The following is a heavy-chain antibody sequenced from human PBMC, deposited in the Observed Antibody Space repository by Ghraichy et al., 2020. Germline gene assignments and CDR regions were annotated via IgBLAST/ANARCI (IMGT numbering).Heavy chain of an antibody. CDR3: ARQGDFDWFDNGNPEFALDY. D-gene: IGHD3-9*01. CDR2: IYYSGST. V-gene: IGHV4-59*08. Sequence: SETLSLTCTVSGGSISSYYWSWIRQPPGKGLEWIGYIYYSGSTNYNPSLKSRVTISVDTSKNQFSLKLSSVTAADTAVYYCARQGDFDWFDNGNPEFALDYWGQGTLVTVPS. J-gene: IGHJ4*02. CDR1: GGSISSYY.